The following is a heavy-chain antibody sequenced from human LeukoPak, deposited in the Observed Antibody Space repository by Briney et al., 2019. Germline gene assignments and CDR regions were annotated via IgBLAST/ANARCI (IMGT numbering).Heavy chain of an antibody. D-gene: IGHD3-10*01. CDR2: ISGSGGST. J-gene: IGHJ4*02. CDR1: GFTFSSYA. CDR3: GSFGVTMVRGVIITGGSEFDY. V-gene: IGHV3-23*01. Sequence: PGGSLRLSCAASGFTFSSYAMSWVRQAPGKGLEWVSAISGSGGSTYYADSVKGRFTISRDSSKNTLYLQMNSLRAEDTAVYYCGSFGVTMVRGVIITGGSEFDYWGQGTLVTVSS.